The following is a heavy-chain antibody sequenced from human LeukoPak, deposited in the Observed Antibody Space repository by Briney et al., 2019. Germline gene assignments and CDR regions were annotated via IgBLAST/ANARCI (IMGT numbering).Heavy chain of an antibody. CDR1: GYTFTSHY. CDR3: ATPSSSSWYGFDP. Sequence: GASVKVSCKTSGYTFTSHYIHWVRQAPGQGLEWMGWIDPNSGGTNYAQKFQGRVTMTRDTSISTAYMELSRLTSADTAVYRCATPSSSSWYGFDPWGQGTLVTVSS. V-gene: IGHV1-2*02. J-gene: IGHJ5*02. D-gene: IGHD6-13*01. CDR2: IDPNSGGT.